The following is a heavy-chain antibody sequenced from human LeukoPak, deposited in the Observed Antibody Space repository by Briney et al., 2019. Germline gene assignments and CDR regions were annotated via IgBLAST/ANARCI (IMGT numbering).Heavy chain of an antibody. Sequence: SETLSLTCNVSGYSLNRGYYWGWIRQPPGKGLEWIGSVHHSGTTYYNPSLRSRVTISVDKSKNQFSLKLSSVTAADTAVYYCASRDILTGYYNNYWGQGTLVTVSS. CDR1: GYSLNRGYY. V-gene: IGHV4-38-2*02. CDR3: ASRDILTGYYNNY. CDR2: VHHSGTT. D-gene: IGHD3-9*01. J-gene: IGHJ4*02.